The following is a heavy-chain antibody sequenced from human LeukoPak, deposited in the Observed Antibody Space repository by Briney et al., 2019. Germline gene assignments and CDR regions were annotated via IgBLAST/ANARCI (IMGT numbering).Heavy chain of an antibody. Sequence: PSETLSLTCAVYGGSFSGYYWSWIRQPPGKGLEWIGEINHSGSTNYNPFLKSRVTISVDTSKNQFSLKLSSVTAADTAVYYCARMGSRGYDYDSRRFPSFDYWGQGTLVTVSS. D-gene: IGHD3-22*01. CDR1: GGSFSGYY. J-gene: IGHJ4*02. V-gene: IGHV4-34*01. CDR3: ARMGSRGYDYDSRRFPSFDY. CDR2: INHSGST.